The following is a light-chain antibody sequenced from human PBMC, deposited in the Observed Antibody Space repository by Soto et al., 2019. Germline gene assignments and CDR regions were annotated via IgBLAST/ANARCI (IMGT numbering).Light chain of an antibody. CDR3: QHRDYYPWT. V-gene: IGKV1-5*03. Sequence: DIHMTQSPSTLSASVGDRVTITCRASQSISICLAWYQQKPGKAPNLLIYKTSSLETGVPSRFSGSGSGTEFTPTISSLQPDDFATYYCQHRDYYPWTFGQGTKVEVK. CDR1: QSISIC. CDR2: KTS. J-gene: IGKJ1*01.